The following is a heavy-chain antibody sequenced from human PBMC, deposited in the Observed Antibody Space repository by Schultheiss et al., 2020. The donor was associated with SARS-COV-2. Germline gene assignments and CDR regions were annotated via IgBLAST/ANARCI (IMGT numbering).Heavy chain of an antibody. CDR1: GFTFSNYA. V-gene: IGHV3-23*01. Sequence: GGSLRLSCAASGFTFSNYAMSWVRQAPGKGLDWVSTISGNAAKTYHADSVKGRFTISRDNAKNTLYLQMNSLRAEDTAVYYCARDIGGFYLDSWGRGTLVTVSS. D-gene: IGHD3-10*01. CDR2: ISGNAAKT. CDR3: ARDIGGFYLDS. J-gene: IGHJ4*02.